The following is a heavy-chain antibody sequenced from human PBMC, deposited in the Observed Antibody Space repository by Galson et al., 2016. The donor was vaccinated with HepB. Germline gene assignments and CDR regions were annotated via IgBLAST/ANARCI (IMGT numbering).Heavy chain of an antibody. J-gene: IGHJ1*01. CDR3: ARHYCDARGHPNYLTH. D-gene: IGHD2-21*01. Sequence: SLRLSCAVAGFAVRSYCMSWVRQAPGKGLEWASVIYSADTTYYADSVKGRFTISTDSSKNTLYLQMDSLRADDTAVYYCARHYCDARGHPNYLTHWGQGTPVTVSS. CDR1: GFAVRSYC. V-gene: IGHV3-66*04. CDR2: IYSADTT.